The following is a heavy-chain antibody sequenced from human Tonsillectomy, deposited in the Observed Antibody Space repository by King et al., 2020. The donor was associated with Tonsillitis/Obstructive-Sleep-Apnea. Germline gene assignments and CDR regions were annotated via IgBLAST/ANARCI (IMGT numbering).Heavy chain of an antibody. CDR1: GFTFSNAW. Sequence: QLVQSGGGLVKPGGSLRLSCAASGFTFSNAWMNWVRQAPGKGLEWVGRIXXKTDGGTXDXAAPVKGRFTISXNDSKNTLYLQMNSLKTXDTAGYYCTTALGITMIVVVTTEDYWGQGTLVTVSS. CDR2: IXXKTDGGTX. J-gene: IGHJ4*02. V-gene: IGHV3-15*07. CDR3: TTALGITMIVVVTTEDY. D-gene: IGHD3-22*01.